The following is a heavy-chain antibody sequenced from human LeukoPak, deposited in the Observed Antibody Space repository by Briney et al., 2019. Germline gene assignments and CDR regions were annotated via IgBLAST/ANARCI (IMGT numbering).Heavy chain of an antibody. V-gene: IGHV3-30*18. CDR2: ISYDGSNK. Sequence: PGRSLRLSCAASGFTFSSYGIHWVRQAPGKGLEWVAVISYDGSNKYYADSVKGRFTISRGNSKNTLYLQMNSLRAEDTAVYYCAKGRDSSSWYGSQDYWGQGTLVTVSS. CDR3: AKGRDSSSWYGSQDY. CDR1: GFTFSSYG. D-gene: IGHD6-13*01. J-gene: IGHJ4*02.